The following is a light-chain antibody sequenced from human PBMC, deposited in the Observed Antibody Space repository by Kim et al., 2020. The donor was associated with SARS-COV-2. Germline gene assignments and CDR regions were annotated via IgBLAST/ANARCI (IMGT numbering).Light chain of an antibody. Sequence: VSPADTARITCSGDTLPEKQTYWYQQKSGQAPLLVIYKDNERPSGIPGRFSGSSSGTTVTLTISGVQAEDDADYYCQSADGSGTYVFGTGTKVTVL. CDR1: TLPEKQ. V-gene: IGLV3-25*03. J-gene: IGLJ1*01. CDR3: QSADGSGTYV. CDR2: KDN.